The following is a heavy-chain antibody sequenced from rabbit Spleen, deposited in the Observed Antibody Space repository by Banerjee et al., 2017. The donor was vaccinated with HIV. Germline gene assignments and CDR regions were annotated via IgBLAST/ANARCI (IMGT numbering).Heavy chain of an antibody. CDR1: GFSFTYSDY. V-gene: IGHV1S40*01. J-gene: IGHJ6*01. Sequence: QSLEESGGDLVKPGASLTLTCTASGFSFTYSDYMCWVRQPPGKGLEWIACIYTGTIGTTYYATWAKGRFTFSKTSSTTVTLQMTSLTAADTATYFCARDTGSSFSSYGMDLWGPGTLVTVS. CDR3: ARDTGSSFSSYGMDL. D-gene: IGHD8-1*01. CDR2: IYTGTIGTT.